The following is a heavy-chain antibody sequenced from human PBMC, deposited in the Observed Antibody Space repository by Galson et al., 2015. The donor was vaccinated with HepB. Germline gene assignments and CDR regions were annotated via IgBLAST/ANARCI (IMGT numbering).Heavy chain of an antibody. D-gene: IGHD6-6*01. J-gene: IGHJ5*02. Sequence: SCKVSGGAFSTYGISWLRQAPGQGPEWMGGIIPMFGTANYAQTFQGRLTIIADESTTTTYMELSSLTSEDTAVYYCAREGKFTTSSEGLGFDPWGQGTLVTVSS. CDR2: IIPMFGTA. V-gene: IGHV1-69*01. CDR3: AREGKFTTSSEGLGFDP. CDR1: GGAFSTYG.